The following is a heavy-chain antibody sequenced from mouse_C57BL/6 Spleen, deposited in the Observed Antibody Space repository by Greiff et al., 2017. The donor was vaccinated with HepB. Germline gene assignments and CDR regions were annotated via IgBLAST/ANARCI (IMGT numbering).Heavy chain of an antibody. CDR3: ARLGYGTDWYFDV. V-gene: IGHV1-82*01. J-gene: IGHJ1*03. D-gene: IGHD2-1*01. CDR2: IYPGDGDT. CDR1: GYAFSSSW. Sequence: QVQLQQSGPELVKPGASVKISCKASGYAFSSSWMNWVKQRPGKGLEWIGRIYPGDGDTNYNGKFKGKATLTADKSSSTAYMQLSSLTSEDSAVYFCARLGYGTDWYFDVWGTGTTVTVSS.